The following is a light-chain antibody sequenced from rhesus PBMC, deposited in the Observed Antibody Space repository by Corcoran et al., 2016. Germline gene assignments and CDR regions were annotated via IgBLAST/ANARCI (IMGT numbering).Light chain of an antibody. CDR2: AAS. J-gene: IGKJ4*01. V-gene: IGKV1S12*01. CDR3: QHYYDNPLP. CDR1: QNIYSN. Sequence: DIQMTQSPSALSASVGDRVTISCRASQNIYSNLAWYQQKPGKAPKLLIHAASSLQTGIPSRFSGSGSGTDFTLTISSLQPEDSAAYYCQHYYDNPLPFGGGTKVEIK.